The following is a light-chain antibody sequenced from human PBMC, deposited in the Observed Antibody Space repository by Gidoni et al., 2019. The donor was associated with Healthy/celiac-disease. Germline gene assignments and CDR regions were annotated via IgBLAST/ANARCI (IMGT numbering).Light chain of an antibody. CDR1: QRVSSSY. CDR2: GAS. J-gene: IGKJ2*01. Sequence: EIVLTQSPGTLSLSPGERATLSCRASQRVSSSYLAWYQQKPGQAPRLLIYGASSRATGISDRFSGSGCGTDFTLTISRLEPEEFAVYYCQQYGSSYTFGQGTKLEIK. V-gene: IGKV3-20*01. CDR3: QQYGSSYT.